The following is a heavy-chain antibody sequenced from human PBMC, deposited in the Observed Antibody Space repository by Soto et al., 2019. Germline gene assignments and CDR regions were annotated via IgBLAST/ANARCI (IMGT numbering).Heavy chain of an antibody. CDR2: VSGSGGST. CDR3: ASGRVVPAADYYYYGMDV. V-gene: IGHV3-23*01. D-gene: IGHD2-2*01. J-gene: IGHJ6*02. CDR1: GFTFSCCA. Sequence: AGGSLRLSCAASGFTFSCCAMSWVRQAPGQGLEWVSAVSGSGGSTYYADSVKGRFTISRDNAKNTLYLQMNSLRAEDTAVYYCASGRVVPAADYYYYGMDVWGQGTTVTVSS.